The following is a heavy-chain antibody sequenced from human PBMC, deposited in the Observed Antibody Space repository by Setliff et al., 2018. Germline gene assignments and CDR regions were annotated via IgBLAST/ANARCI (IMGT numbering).Heavy chain of an antibody. CDR1: GGSISSYY. J-gene: IGHJ6*03. Sequence: SETLSLTCTVSGGSISSYYWSWIRQPPGKGLEWIRYIYYSGSTNYNPSLKSRVNISVETYKNQFSLKLSFVTAAATAVYYCARMSGFLYMDVWGKGTPVTVSS. D-gene: IGHD3-3*01. CDR3: ARMSGFLYMDV. CDR2: IYYSGST. V-gene: IGHV4-59*08.